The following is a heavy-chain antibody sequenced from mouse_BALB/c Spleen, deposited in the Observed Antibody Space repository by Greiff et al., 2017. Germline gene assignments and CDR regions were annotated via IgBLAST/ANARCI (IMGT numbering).Heavy chain of an antibody. J-gene: IGHJ1*01. V-gene: IGHV5-4*02. CDR1: GFTFSDYY. CDR2: ISDGGSYT. CDR3: ARDREYFDV. Sequence: EVKVVESGGGLVKPGGSLKLSCAASGFTFSDYYMYWVRQTPEKRLEWVATISDGGSYTYYPDSVKGRFTISRDNAKNNLYLQMSSLKSEDTAMYYCARDREYFDVWGAGTTVTVSS.